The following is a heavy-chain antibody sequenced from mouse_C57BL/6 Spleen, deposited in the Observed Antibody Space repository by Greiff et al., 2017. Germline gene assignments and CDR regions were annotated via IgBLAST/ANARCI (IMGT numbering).Heavy chain of an antibody. D-gene: IGHD2-14*01. J-gene: IGHJ4*01. CDR1: GFTFSDYY. Sequence: EVMLVESEGGLVQPGSSMKLSCTASGFTFSDYYMAWVRHVPEKGLEWVANINYDGSSTYYLDSLKSRFIISRDNAKNILYLQMSSLKSEDTATYYCAREGTSRAMDYWGQGTSVTVSS. CDR3: AREGTSRAMDY. CDR2: INYDGSST. V-gene: IGHV5-16*01.